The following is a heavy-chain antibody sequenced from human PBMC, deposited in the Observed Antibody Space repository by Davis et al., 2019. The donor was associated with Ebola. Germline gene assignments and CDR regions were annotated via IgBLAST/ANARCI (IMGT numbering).Heavy chain of an antibody. V-gene: IGHV4-59*12. CDR1: GGSISSYY. Sequence: MPSETLSLTCTVSGGSISSYYWSWIRQPPGKGLEWTGYIYYSGSTNYNPSLKSRVTISVDTSKNQFSLKLSSVTAADTAVYYCARTRRIVVVPAAHYYYYYGMDVWGQGTTVTVSS. CDR2: IYYSGST. J-gene: IGHJ6*02. D-gene: IGHD2-2*01. CDR3: ARTRRIVVVPAAHYYYYYGMDV.